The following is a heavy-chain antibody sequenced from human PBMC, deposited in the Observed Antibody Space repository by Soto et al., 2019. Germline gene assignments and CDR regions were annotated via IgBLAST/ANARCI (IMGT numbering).Heavy chain of an antibody. Sequence: GGALRLSCAASVFTFSTYSMNWVRQAPGKGLEWVSSISNNNSFIYYADLVKGRFTISRDNAKNSLYLQMNSLRAEDTAVYYRARDVRPVVPAAIWFDPWGQGTLVTVSS. V-gene: IGHV3-21*01. D-gene: IGHD2-2*01. CDR2: ISNNNSFI. J-gene: IGHJ5*02. CDR1: VFTFSTYS. CDR3: ARDVRPVVPAAIWFDP.